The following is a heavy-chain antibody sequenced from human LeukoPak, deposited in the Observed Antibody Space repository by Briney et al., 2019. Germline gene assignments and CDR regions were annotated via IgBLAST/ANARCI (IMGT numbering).Heavy chain of an antibody. V-gene: IGHV1-69*06. CDR2: IISIFGTA. Sequence: SVKVSCKASGGTFSSYAISWVRQAPGQGLEWMGGIISIFGTANYAQKFQGRVTITADKSTSTAYMELSSLRSEDTAVYYCARDGNDYGDYAVDYWGQGTLVTVS. CDR1: GGTFSSYA. D-gene: IGHD4-17*01. CDR3: ARDGNDYGDYAVDY. J-gene: IGHJ4*02.